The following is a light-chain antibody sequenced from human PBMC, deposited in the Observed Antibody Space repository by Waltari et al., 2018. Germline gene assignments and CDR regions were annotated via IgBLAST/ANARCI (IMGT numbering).Light chain of an antibody. CDR2: WAS. CDR3: QQYYGAPPNT. J-gene: IGKJ2*01. CDR1: QSLLYSSNNKNY. Sequence: DIVMTQSPELLAVSLGERATINCKSSQSLLYSSNNKNYLAWYQQNPGQPPKLLFTWASTRQSGVPDRFSGSGSGTDFTLTISSLQAEDVAVYYCQQYYGAPPNTFGQGTKLEIK. V-gene: IGKV4-1*01.